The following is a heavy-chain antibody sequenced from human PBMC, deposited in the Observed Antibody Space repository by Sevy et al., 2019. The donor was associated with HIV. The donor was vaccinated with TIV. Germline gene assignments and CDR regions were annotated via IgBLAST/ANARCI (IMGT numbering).Heavy chain of an antibody. CDR2: MNQDGTEK. V-gene: IGHV3-7*01. Sequence: GGSLRLSCAASGFSFSSYWMTWVRQAPGKGLEWVATMNQDGTEKDYVDSVKGRFTISRDNTKTSLFLQMNSLGAEDTAVYYCVREGLGGYSYSLDCWGQGTLVTVSS. CDR1: GFSFSSYW. D-gene: IGHD5-18*01. J-gene: IGHJ4*02. CDR3: VREGLGGYSYSLDC.